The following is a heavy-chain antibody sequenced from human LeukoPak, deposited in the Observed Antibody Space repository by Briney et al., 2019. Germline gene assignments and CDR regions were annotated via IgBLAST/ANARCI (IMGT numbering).Heavy chain of an antibody. V-gene: IGHV1-2*02. CDR1: GYTFTKYY. CDR3: ATSSGYSHTWGAFDY. D-gene: IGHD5-18*01. CDR2: MNPNSGGT. J-gene: IGHJ4*02. Sequence: GASVKVSCKTSGYTFTKYYMHWVRQAPGQGLEWMGWMNPNSGGTNYTQKFQGRVTMTRDTSINPAYMELSRLKSDDTAVYYCATSSGYSHTWGAFDYWGQGALVTVSS.